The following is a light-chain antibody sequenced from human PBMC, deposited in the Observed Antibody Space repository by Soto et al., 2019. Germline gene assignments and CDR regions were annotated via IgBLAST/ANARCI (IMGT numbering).Light chain of an antibody. CDR1: QSISSW. J-gene: IGKJ2*01. CDR2: DAS. V-gene: IGKV1-5*01. CDR3: QQYNSYPYT. Sequence: DIQMTQSPSTLSASVGDRVTITCRASQSISSWLAWYQQKPGQAPKLLIYDASSWESGVPSRFSGSGSGTEFTLTISSLQPDDFATYYCQQYNSYPYTFGQGTKLEIK.